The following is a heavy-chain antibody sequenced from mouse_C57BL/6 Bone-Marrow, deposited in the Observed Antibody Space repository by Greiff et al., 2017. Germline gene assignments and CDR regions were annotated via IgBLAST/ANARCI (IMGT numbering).Heavy chain of an antibody. CDR3: ARDYYGSSSWFAD. V-gene: IGHV5-12*01. CDR2: ISNGGGST. D-gene: IGHD1-1*01. Sequence: EVKLMESGGGLVQPGGSLKLSCAASGFTFSDYYMYWVRQTPEKRLEWVAYISNGGGSTYYPDTVKGRFTISRDNAKNTLYLQMSRLKSEDTAMYYCARDYYGSSSWFADWGQGTLVTVSA. CDR1: GFTFSDYY. J-gene: IGHJ3*01.